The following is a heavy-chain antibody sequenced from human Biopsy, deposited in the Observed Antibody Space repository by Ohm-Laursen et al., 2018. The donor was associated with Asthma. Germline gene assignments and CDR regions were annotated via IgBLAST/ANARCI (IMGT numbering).Heavy chain of an antibody. CDR3: ARVPVAAAGPYYYGMDV. J-gene: IGHJ6*02. D-gene: IGHD6-13*01. Sequence: LRLSCSASGFTLSSYVMHWVRQAPGKGLDWVALISFDPLNKQYADWVRGRFTVSRDSSKNTLYLQMNSLRADDTAVYYCARVPVAAAGPYYYGMDVWGQGTTVTVSS. CDR1: GFTLSSYV. CDR2: ISFDPLNK. V-gene: IGHV3-30*03.